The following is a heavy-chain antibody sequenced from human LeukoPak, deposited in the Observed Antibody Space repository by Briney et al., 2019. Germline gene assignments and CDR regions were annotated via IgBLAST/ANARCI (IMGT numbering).Heavy chain of an antibody. CDR3: ARGPVTARSNAFDI. Sequence: PSETLSLTCSVFGGSISGYYWSWIRQPAGKELEWIGRIFNSENTNYNPSLKSRITMSVDTSKNQFSLELSSVTAANTAVYYCARGPVTARSNAFDIWGQGTMVTVSS. D-gene: IGHD6-6*01. J-gene: IGHJ3*02. CDR2: IFNSENT. V-gene: IGHV4-4*07. CDR1: GGSISGYY.